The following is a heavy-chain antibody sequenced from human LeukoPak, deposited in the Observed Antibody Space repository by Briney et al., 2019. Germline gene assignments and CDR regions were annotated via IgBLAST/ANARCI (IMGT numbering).Heavy chain of an antibody. CDR1: GFTLSSYS. J-gene: IGHJ5*02. Sequence: PGGSLRLSCAASGFTLSSYSMNWVRQAPGKGLEWVSSISSSSSYIYYADSVKGRFTISRDNAKKSLYLQMNSLRAEDTAVYYCARDVSGLAAVRRFDPWGQGTLVTVSS. V-gene: IGHV3-21*01. CDR3: ARDVSGLAAVRRFDP. D-gene: IGHD6-13*01. CDR2: ISSSSSYI.